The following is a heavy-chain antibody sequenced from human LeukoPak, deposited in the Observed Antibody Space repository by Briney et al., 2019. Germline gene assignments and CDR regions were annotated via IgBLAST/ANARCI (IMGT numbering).Heavy chain of an antibody. J-gene: IGHJ5*02. D-gene: IGHD6-13*01. CDR1: GFTVSSNY. CDR3: ARAYSSSWYPGWFDP. V-gene: IGHV3-53*05. Sequence: QTGGSLRLSCAASGFTVSSNYMSWVRQAPGKGLEWVSVIYNGDGTYYADSVKGRFTISRDNSKNTLYLQMNSLRAEDTAVYYCARAYSSSWYPGWFDPWGQGTLVTVSS. CDR2: IYNGDGT.